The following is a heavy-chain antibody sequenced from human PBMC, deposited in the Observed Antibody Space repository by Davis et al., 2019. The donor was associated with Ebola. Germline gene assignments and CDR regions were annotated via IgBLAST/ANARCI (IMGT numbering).Heavy chain of an antibody. CDR1: GGSVSGRNYY. J-gene: IGHJ6*02. CDR3: ARGHNYGSMVYGLDV. V-gene: IGHV4-39*01. D-gene: IGHD5-18*01. CDR2: IFYSGNT. Sequence: SETLSLTCTVSGGSVSGRNYYWGWIRQPPGKGLEWIGNIFYSGNTYYNPSLKSRVTMSVDTSKNQFSLKLSSVTAADTALYYCARGHNYGSMVYGLDVCGHGTTVSVSS.